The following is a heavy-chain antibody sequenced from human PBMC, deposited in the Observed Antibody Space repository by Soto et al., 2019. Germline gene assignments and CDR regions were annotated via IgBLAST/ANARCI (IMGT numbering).Heavy chain of an antibody. D-gene: IGHD2-2*01. CDR2: INSDASHT. V-gene: IGHV3-74*01. Sequence: EVQLVESGGGLVQPGGSLRLSCAASGFTCSTYWMHWIRQVPGKGLAGVSRINSDASHTYYADSVKGRFTMPRDNAANNLYYEINSLCAQETAVYYCVRDGNCITTSFSGSWFAPWGQGTLVTFSS. CDR1: GFTCSTYW. J-gene: IGHJ5*02. CDR3: VRDGNCITTSFSGSWFAP.